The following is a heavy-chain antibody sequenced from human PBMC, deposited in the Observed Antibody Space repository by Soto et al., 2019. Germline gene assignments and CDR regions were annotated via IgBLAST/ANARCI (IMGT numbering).Heavy chain of an antibody. CDR1: GYTFRSYD. CDR2: VNPNTGNT. Sequence: QVQLVQSGAEVKKPGASVKVSCTGSGYTFRSYDIHWVRQATGQGLEWMGWVNPNTGNTGYAQKFQGRVTMTRDMSKSSAYMEVNSLTCEDTAIYYCARAYGAGCFDFWGQGTLVSVSS. J-gene: IGHJ5*01. V-gene: IGHV1-8*01. D-gene: IGHD3-10*01. CDR3: ARAYGAGCFDF.